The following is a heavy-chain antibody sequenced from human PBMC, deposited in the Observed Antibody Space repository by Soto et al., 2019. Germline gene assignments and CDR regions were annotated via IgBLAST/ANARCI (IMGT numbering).Heavy chain of an antibody. CDR2: IYWDGDK. V-gene: IGHV2-5*02. CDR3: AHRIPIFGVGGGWFDP. Sequence: QITLKESGPTLVRPTQTLTLTCTFSGFSLNTSGVGVVWIRQPPGKALEWLALIYWDGDKHYSPSLKSRLTITKDTSKNEVVLTMTNMDPVYTGTYYCAHRIPIFGVGGGWFDPWGQGALVTVSS. CDR1: GFSLNTSGVG. J-gene: IGHJ5*02. D-gene: IGHD3-3*01.